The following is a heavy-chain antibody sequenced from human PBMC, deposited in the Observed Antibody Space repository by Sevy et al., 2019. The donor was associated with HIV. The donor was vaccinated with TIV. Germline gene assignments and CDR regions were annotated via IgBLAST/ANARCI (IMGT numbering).Heavy chain of an antibody. J-gene: IGHJ4*02. Sequence: GGSLRLSCAASGFTFSSYAMHWVRQAPGKGLEWVAVISYDGSNKYYTDSVKGRFTISRDNSKNTLYLQMNSLRAEDTAVYYCASLPPSSSWYGFDYWGQGTLVTVSS. CDR1: GFTFSSYA. D-gene: IGHD6-13*01. V-gene: IGHV3-30-3*01. CDR2: ISYDGSNK. CDR3: ASLPPSSSWYGFDY.